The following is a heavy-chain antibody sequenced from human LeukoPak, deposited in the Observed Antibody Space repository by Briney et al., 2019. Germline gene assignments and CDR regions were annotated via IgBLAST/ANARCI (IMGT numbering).Heavy chain of an antibody. CDR1: GDSVSSNSAT. Sequence: SQTLSLTCAMSGDSVSSNSATWNWIRQSTSRGLEWLGRTYYRSKWYNDYAVSVRSRITINPDTSKNQFSLQLNSVTPEDTAVYYCARGSVGAVAGLFDSWGQGTLVTVSA. D-gene: IGHD6-19*01. CDR2: TYYRSKWYN. J-gene: IGHJ4*02. V-gene: IGHV6-1*01. CDR3: ARGSVGAVAGLFDS.